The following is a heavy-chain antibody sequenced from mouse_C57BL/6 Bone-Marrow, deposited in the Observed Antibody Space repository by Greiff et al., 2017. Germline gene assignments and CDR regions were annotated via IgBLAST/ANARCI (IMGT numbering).Heavy chain of an antibody. CDR1: GFTFSDYY. CDR3: AREGEWYFDY. D-gene: IGHD1-3*01. Sequence: EVNLVESEGGLVQPGSSMKLSCTASGFTFSDYYMAWVRQVPEKGLEWVANINYDGSSTYYLDSLKSRFIISRDNAKNILYLQMSSLKSEDTATYYCAREGEWYFDYWGQGTTLTVSS. CDR2: INYDGSST. J-gene: IGHJ2*01. V-gene: IGHV5-16*01.